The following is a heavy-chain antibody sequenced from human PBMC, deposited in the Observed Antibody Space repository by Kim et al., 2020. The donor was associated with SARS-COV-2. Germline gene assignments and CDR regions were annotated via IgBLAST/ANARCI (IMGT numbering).Heavy chain of an antibody. CDR3: ARDWNDYVWGSYGAFDI. V-gene: IGHV4-4*02. D-gene: IGHD3-16*01. Sequence: LKSRGTISVDKSKNQFSLKLSSGTAADTAVYYCARDWNDYVWGSYGAFDIWGQGTMVTVSS. J-gene: IGHJ3*02.